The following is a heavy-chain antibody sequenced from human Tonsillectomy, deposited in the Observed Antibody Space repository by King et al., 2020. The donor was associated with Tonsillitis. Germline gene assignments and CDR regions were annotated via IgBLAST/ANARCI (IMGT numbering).Heavy chain of an antibody. CDR2: IYHSGST. J-gene: IGHJ6*03. CDR3: VKWRSDRRSWYADHFHNSMDV. D-gene: IGHD6-13*01. Sequence: QLQESGPGLVKPSGTLSLTCAVSGGSISSDNWWSWVRQPPGKGLEWIGEIYHSGSTNSNPSLQSRVTLSIDKSKNQFSLELISVTAADTAVYYCVKWRSDRRSWYADHFHNSMDVWGIGTTVTVSS. CDR1: GGSISSDNW. V-gene: IGHV4-4*02.